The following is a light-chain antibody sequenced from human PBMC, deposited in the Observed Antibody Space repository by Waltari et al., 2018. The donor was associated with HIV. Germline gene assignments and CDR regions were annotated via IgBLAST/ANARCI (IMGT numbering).Light chain of an antibody. CDR1: QSVSSY. Sequence: EIVLTQSPATLSLSPGERATLSCRASQSVSSYLAWYQQKPGQAPRLLIYDASNRATGIPARFSGSGSGTDFTLTISSLEPEDFAVYYCQQRSNWPRRPYTFGQGTKLEIK. CDR3: QQRSNWPRRPYT. J-gene: IGKJ2*01. CDR2: DAS. V-gene: IGKV3-11*01.